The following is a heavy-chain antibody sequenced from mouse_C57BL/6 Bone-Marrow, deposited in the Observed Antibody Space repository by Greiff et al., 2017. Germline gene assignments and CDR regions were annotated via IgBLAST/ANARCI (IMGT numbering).Heavy chain of an antibody. CDR2: INSDGGST. J-gene: IGHJ3*01. CDR3: ARVEGAWFAY. Sequence: EVKLEESGGGLVQPGESLKLSCESNEYEFPSHDMSWVRKTPGKRLELVAAINSDGGSTYYPDTMERRFIISRDNTKKTLYLQMSSLRSEDTAVYYCARVEGAWFAYWGQGTLVTVSA. CDR1: EYEFPSHD. D-gene: IGHD3-3*01. V-gene: IGHV5-2*03.